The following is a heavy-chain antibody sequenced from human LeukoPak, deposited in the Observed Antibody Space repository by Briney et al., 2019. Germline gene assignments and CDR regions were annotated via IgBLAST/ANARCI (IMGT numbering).Heavy chain of an antibody. D-gene: IGHD5-12*01. Sequence: GESLKISCKGSGYSFTTHWIGWVRQMPGKGLEWMAIIYPGDSDTRYSPSFQGQVTVPADKSISTAYLQWNTLEASDTAMYYCARRQYSGYDFDFWGQGTLVTVSS. V-gene: IGHV5-51*01. J-gene: IGHJ4*02. CDR3: ARRQYSGYDFDF. CDR2: IYPGDSDT. CDR1: GYSFTTHW.